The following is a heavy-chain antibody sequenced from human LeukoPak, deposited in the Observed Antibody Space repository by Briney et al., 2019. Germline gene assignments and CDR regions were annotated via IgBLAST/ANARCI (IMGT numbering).Heavy chain of an antibody. J-gene: IGHJ4*02. CDR1: GGSFSGYY. Sequence: PSETLSLTCAVYGGSFSGYYWSWIRQPPGKGLEWIGEINHSGSTNYNPSLKSRVTISVDTSKNQFSLKLSYVTAADTAVYYCARLFTVVIDYWGQGTLVTVSS. D-gene: IGHD4-23*01. V-gene: IGHV4-34*01. CDR2: INHSGST. CDR3: ARLFTVVIDY.